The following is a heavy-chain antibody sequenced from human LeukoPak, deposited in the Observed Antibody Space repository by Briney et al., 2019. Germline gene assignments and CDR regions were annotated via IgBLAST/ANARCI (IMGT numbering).Heavy chain of an antibody. J-gene: IGHJ4*02. CDR3: ARLDYDFWSGETYFDY. D-gene: IGHD3-3*01. CDR2: IYYSGST. Sequence: PSETLSLTCAVYGGSFSGYYWSWIRQPPGKGLEWIGSIYYSGSTYYNPSLKSRVTIPVDTSKNQFSLKLSSVTAADTAVYYCARLDYDFWSGETYFDYWGQGTLVTVSS. CDR1: GGSFSGYY. V-gene: IGHV4-34*01.